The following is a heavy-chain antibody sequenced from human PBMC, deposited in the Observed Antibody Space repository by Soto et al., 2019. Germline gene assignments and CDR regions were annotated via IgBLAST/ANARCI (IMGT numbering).Heavy chain of an antibody. Sequence: SETLSLTCTVSGGSISSSSYYWGWIRQPPGKGLEWIGSIYYSGSTYYNPSLKSRVTISVDTSKNQFSLKLSSVTAADTAVYYCARHLLGYCSGGSCYFDYWGQGTLVTVSS. D-gene: IGHD2-15*01. CDR3: ARHLLGYCSGGSCYFDY. V-gene: IGHV4-39*01. J-gene: IGHJ4*02. CDR2: IYYSGST. CDR1: GGSISSSSYY.